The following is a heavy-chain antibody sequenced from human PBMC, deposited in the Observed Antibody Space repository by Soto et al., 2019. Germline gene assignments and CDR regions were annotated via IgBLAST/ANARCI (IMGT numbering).Heavy chain of an antibody. J-gene: IGHJ4*02. D-gene: IGHD2-8*02. CDR2: TRDKAHTYTP. Sequence: EVQLVESGGGLVQPGGSLRLSCAASGFTVTDHYMDWVRQAPGKGLEWVGRTRDKAHTYTPEYAASVKGRFIISRDDSGNSLYLQMNTLKTEDTAVYYCARAGYCTGTRYCVDSWGQGTLVTVSS. CDR1: GFTVTDHY. CDR3: ARAGYCTGTRYCVDS. V-gene: IGHV3-72*01.